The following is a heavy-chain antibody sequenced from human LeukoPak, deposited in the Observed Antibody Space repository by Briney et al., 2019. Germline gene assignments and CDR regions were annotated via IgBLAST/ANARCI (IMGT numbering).Heavy chain of an antibody. CDR1: GGSISSYY. J-gene: IGHJ4*02. V-gene: IGHV4-59*08. CDR2: IYYSGST. D-gene: IGHD3-22*01. Sequence: SETLSLTCTVSGGSISSYYWSWIRQPPGKGLEWIGYIYYSGSTNYNPSLKSRVTISVDTSKNQFSLKLSSVTAADTAVYYCARLLGYDSSGVSDYWGQGTLVTVSS. CDR3: ARLLGYDSSGVSDY.